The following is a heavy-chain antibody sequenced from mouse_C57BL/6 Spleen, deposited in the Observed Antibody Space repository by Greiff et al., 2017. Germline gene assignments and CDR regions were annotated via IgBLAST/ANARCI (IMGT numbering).Heavy chain of an antibody. J-gene: IGHJ2*01. Sequence: EVKLVESGGGLVKPGGSLKLSCPASGFTFSSYAMSWVRQTPEKRLEWVATISDGGSYTYYPDNVKGRFTISRDNAKNNLYLQMSHLKSEDTAMYYCAREATVVAYYFDYWGQGTTLTVSS. V-gene: IGHV5-4*01. CDR1: GFTFSSYA. CDR2: ISDGGSYT. CDR3: AREATVVAYYFDY. D-gene: IGHD1-1*01.